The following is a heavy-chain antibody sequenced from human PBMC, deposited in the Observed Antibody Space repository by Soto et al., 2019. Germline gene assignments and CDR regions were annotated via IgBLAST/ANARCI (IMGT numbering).Heavy chain of an antibody. V-gene: IGHV3-48*01. J-gene: IGHJ3*01. Sequence: GGSLRLSCAASGFTFRNYGMNWVRQAPGKGLEWVSYIGIGSSTKYYANSVKGRFTISRDNAKNSLYLQMNSLRAEDTAVYYCARDQLYYNDISGRPLNAFDVWGQGTMVTV. CDR3: ARDQLYYNDISGRPLNAFDV. D-gene: IGHD3-22*01. CDR1: GFTFRNYG. CDR2: IGIGSSTK.